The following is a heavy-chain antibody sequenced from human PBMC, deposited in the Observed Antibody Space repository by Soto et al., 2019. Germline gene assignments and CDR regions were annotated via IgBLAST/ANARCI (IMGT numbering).Heavy chain of an antibody. CDR1: GGSISSGDYY. CDR3: ARGVGTEEASFDY. Sequence: SETLSLTCTVSGGSISSGDYYWSWIRQPPGKGLEWIGYIYYSGSTNYNPSLKSRVTISVDTSKNQFSLKLSSVTAADTAVYYCARGVGTEEASFDYWGQGTLVTVSS. D-gene: IGHD1-26*01. CDR2: IYYSGST. V-gene: IGHV4-61*08. J-gene: IGHJ4*02.